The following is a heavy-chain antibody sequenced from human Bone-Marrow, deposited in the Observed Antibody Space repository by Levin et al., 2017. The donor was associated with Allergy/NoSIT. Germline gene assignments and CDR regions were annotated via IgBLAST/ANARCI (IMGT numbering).Heavy chain of an antibody. V-gene: IGHV3-30-3*01. D-gene: IGHD1-26*01. CDR2: ISYDGSNK. Sequence: PGGSLRLSCAASGFTFSSYAMHWVRQAPGKGLEWVAVISYDGSNKYYADSVKGRFTISRDNSKNTLYLQMNSLRAEDTAVYYCARGPSPYRPPYGMDVWGQGTTVTVSS. CDR1: GFTFSSYA. CDR3: ARGPSPYRPPYGMDV. J-gene: IGHJ6*02.